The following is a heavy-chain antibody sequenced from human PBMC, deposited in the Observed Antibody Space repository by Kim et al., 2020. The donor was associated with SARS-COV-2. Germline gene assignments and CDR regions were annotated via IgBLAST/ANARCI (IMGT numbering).Heavy chain of an antibody. V-gene: IGHV4-59*08. J-gene: IGHJ4*02. D-gene: IGHD5-18*01. Sequence: PSLEDRVTISEDTSKSQFSLKLSSVTAADTAVYYCARLSRDTAMETNFDYGGQGTLVTVSS. CDR3: ARLSRDTAMETNFDY.